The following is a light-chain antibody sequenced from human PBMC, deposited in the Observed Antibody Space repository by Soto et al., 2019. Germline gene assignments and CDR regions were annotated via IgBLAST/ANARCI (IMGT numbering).Light chain of an antibody. J-gene: IGKJ2*01. Sequence: EIVMTQSPAPLSVSPGERATLSCRASQSVSSNLAWYQQNPGQAPRLLIYGASTRATGIPARFSGSGSGTEFTLTISSLQSEDFAVYYCQQYNNWPPVTLGQGTKLESK. CDR2: GAS. V-gene: IGKV3-15*01. CDR3: QQYNNWPPVT. CDR1: QSVSSN.